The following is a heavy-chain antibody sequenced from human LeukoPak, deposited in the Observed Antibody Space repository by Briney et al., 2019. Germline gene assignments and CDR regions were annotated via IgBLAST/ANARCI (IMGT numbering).Heavy chain of an antibody. CDR1: GFTFSSYG. Sequence: GGSLRLSCAASGFTFSSYGMHWVRQAPGKGLEWVAVISYDGSNKYYADSVKGRFTISRDSSKNTLYLQMNTLRAEDTAIYYCASSYGSSAYYPFDYWGQGTLVTVFS. J-gene: IGHJ4*02. D-gene: IGHD3-22*01. V-gene: IGHV3-30*03. CDR2: ISYDGSNK. CDR3: ASSYGSSAYYPFDY.